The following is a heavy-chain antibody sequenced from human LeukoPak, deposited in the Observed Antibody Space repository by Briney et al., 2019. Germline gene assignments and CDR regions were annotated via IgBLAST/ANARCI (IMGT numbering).Heavy chain of an antibody. D-gene: IGHD1-26*01. J-gene: IGHJ5*02. CDR1: GFTFSAYA. CDR2: IRYDGSNK. V-gene: IGHV3-30*02. CDR3: ANSGELRFDP. Sequence: GGSLRLSCAASGFTFSAYAMSWVRQAPGKGLEWVAFIRYDGSNKYYADSVKGRFTISRDNSKNTLYLQMNSLRAEDTAVYYCANSGELRFDPWGQGTLVTVSS.